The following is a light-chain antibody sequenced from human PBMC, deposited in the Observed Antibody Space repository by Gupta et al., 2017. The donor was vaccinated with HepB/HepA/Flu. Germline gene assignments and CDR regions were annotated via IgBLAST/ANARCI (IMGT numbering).Light chain of an antibody. CDR1: SSDVGSYNL. CDR2: GIS. J-gene: IGLJ2*01. V-gene: IGLV2-23*02. Sequence: QSALTQTPPESGSRGQSITTSCTGTSSDVGSYNLVSWYHHHTAEAPTLMIYGISKQPSGLSDRFSASKSGYTTSLTISGLPPDDEADYYCHSYAGDSTFVFGGGTKLTVL. CDR3: HSYAGDSTFV.